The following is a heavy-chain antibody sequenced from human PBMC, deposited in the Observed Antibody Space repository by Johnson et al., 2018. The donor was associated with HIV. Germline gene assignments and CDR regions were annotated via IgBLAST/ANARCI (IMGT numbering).Heavy chain of an antibody. CDR3: ARDYREANAFDI. CDR2: ISYDGSNK. CDR1: GFTFSSYA. Sequence: QVQLVESRGGVVQPGRSLRLSCAASGFTFSSYAMHWVRQAPGKGLEWVAVISYDGSNKYYADSVKGRFTISRDNSKNTLYLQMNSLRAEDTAVYYCARDYREANAFDIWGQGTMVTVSS. D-gene: IGHD1-26*01. J-gene: IGHJ3*02. V-gene: IGHV3-30-3*01.